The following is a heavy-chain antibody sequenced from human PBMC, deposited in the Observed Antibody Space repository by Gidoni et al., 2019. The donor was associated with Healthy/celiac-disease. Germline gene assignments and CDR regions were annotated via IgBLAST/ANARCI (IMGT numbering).Heavy chain of an antibody. CDR3: ARDRIAAPGWFDP. CDR2: ISSSSSYR. CDR1: GFTFSSYS. Sequence: EVQLVESGGGLVKPGGSLRLSCAASGFTFSSYSMNWVRQAPGKGLEWVSSISSSSSYRYYADSVKGRFTISRDNAKNSLYLQMNSLRAEDTAVYYCARDRIAAPGWFDPWGQGTLVTVSS. J-gene: IGHJ5*02. D-gene: IGHD6-13*01. V-gene: IGHV3-21*01.